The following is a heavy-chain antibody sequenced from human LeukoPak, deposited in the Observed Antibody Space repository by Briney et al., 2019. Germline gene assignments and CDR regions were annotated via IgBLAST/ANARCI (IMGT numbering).Heavy chain of an antibody. J-gene: IGHJ4*02. D-gene: IGHD6-13*01. V-gene: IGHV3-23*01. Sequence: GGSLRLSCAASGFTFSSYAMSWVRQAPGKGLEWVSAIGGSGGSTYYADSVKGRFTISRDNSKNTLYLQMNSLRAEDTAVYYCAKAMRVYSSSWYYFDYWGQGTLVTVSS. CDR3: AKAMRVYSSSWYYFDY. CDR1: GFTFSSYA. CDR2: IGGSGGST.